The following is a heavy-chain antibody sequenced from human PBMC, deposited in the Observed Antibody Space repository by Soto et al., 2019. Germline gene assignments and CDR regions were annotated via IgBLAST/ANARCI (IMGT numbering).Heavy chain of an antibody. CDR3: ARLRRIATRANAYYYYGMDV. D-gene: IGHD6-13*01. V-gene: IGHV4-34*01. Sequence: PSETLSLTCAVYGLSFSGYYWILIRQPPGKGLEWIGEINHSGSTNYNPSLKSRVTISVDTSKNQFSLKLSSVTAADTAVYYCARLRRIATRANAYYYYGMDVWGQGTTVTVSS. CDR1: GLSFSGYY. CDR2: INHSGST. J-gene: IGHJ6*02.